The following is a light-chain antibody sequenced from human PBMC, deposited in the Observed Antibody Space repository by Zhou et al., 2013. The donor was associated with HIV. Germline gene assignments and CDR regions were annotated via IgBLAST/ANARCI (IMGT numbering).Light chain of an antibody. CDR1: QEISTY. Sequence: AIRISQSPSSLSASTGDTVTITCRASQEISTYLAWYQQKPGRAPKLLIYGASALQSGVPSRFSGSGSGTDFTLTIKNLQSEDSAIYYCQQYYDYPWTFGQGTTVEFK. CDR2: GAS. V-gene: IGKV1-8*01. J-gene: IGKJ1*01. CDR3: QQYYDYPWT.